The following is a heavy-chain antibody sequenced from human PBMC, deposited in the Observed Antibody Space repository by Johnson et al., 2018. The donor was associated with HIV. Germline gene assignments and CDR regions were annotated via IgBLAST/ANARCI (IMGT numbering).Heavy chain of an antibody. Sequence: QMQLVESGGGVVQPGGSLRLSCAASGFTFSSYGMHWVRQAPGKGLEWVAFIRYDGSNKYYADSVKGRFTISRDDSKNTAYLQMNSLKTEDTAVYYCSYAFDIWGHGTMVTVSS. V-gene: IGHV3-30*02. J-gene: IGHJ3*02. CDR2: IRYDGSNK. CDR3: SYAFDI. CDR1: GFTFSSYG.